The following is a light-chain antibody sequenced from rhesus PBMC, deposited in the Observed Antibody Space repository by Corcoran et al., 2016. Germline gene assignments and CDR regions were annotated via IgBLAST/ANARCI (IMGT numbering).Light chain of an antibody. J-gene: IGKJ3*01. CDR2: KAS. Sequence: DIQMTQSPSSLSASVGDTVTITCRASQSISSWLAWYQQKPGKAPKLLIYKASSLQREVPSRFSGRRAVTDFTLTISSLQSEDFATYYCKQYSSRPFTFGPGTKLDIK. V-gene: IGKV1-22*01. CDR1: QSISSW. CDR3: KQYSSRPFT.